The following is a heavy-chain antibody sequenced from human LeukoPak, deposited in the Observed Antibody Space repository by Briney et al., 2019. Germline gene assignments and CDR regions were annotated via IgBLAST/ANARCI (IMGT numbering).Heavy chain of an antibody. J-gene: IGHJ5*02. D-gene: IGHD2-15*01. Sequence: ASVKVSFKASGYSFIDYYMHWVRQAPGQGLEWMGIINPSGGSTTYAQKFQGRVTMTRDTSTSTVYMELSSLRSEDTAVYYCARKLGYCSGGSCFNWFDPWGQGTLVTVSS. V-gene: IGHV1-46*01. CDR3: ARKLGYCSGGSCFNWFDP. CDR1: GYSFIDYY. CDR2: INPSGGST.